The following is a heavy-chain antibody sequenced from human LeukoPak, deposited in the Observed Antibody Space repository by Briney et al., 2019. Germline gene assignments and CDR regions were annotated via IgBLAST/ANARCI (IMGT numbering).Heavy chain of an antibody. CDR1: GFTFDDYA. CDR2: ISGNSGSI. Sequence: GGSLRLSCAASGFTFDDYAMHWVRQAPGKGLEWVSGISGNSGSIGYADSVKGRFTISRDNAKNSLYLQMNSMRSEDTAVYYCEKGLTYSADAFAIWGQGTMVTVYS. D-gene: IGHD2-21*01. V-gene: IGHV3-9*01. CDR3: EKGLTYSADAFAI. J-gene: IGHJ3*02.